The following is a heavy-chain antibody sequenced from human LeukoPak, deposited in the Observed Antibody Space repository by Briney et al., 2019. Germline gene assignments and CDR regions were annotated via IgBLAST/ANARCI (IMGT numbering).Heavy chain of an antibody. Sequence: ASVKVSCKASGYSFTGYYMHWVRQAPGQGFEWMGWINPYSGDTNYAQKFQGRVTVTRDTSISTAYMELSRLRSDDTAVYYCATLDSVTTGDAFDIWGQGTMVTVSS. D-gene: IGHD4-17*01. CDR1: GYSFTGYY. CDR2: INPYSGDT. CDR3: ATLDSVTTGDAFDI. J-gene: IGHJ3*02. V-gene: IGHV1-2*02.